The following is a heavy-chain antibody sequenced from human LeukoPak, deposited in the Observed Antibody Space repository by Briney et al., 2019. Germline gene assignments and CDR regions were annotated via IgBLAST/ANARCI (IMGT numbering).Heavy chain of an antibody. CDR2: ISSSSSYI. V-gene: IGHV3-21*01. Sequence: GGSLRLSCAASGFTFSNFGVNWVRQAPGKGLEWVSSISSSSSYISYADSVKGRFTISRDNAKNSLDLQMNSLRAEDTAVYYCAIDRYSSGWYTFDYWGQGTLVTVSS. CDR1: GFTFSNFG. CDR3: AIDRYSSGWYTFDY. D-gene: IGHD6-19*01. J-gene: IGHJ4*02.